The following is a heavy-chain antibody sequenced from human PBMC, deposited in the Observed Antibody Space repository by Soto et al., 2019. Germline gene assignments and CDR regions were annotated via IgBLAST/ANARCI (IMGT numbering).Heavy chain of an antibody. Sequence: PGGSLRLSCAASGFTFSGSAMHWVRQASGKGLEWVGRIRSKANSYATAFAASVKGRFTISRDDSKNTAYLQMNSPKTEDTAVYYCRSLATTDLNLEDFDYWGQGTLVTVSS. J-gene: IGHJ4*02. V-gene: IGHV3-73*01. D-gene: IGHD1-1*01. CDR2: IRSKANSYAT. CDR1: GFTFSGSA. CDR3: RSLATTDLNLEDFDY.